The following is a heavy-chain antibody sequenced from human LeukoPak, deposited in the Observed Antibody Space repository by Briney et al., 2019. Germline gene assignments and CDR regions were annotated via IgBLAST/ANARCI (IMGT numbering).Heavy chain of an antibody. CDR2: IVVGSGTT. Sequence: SVKVSCKASGLTFSHSAIQWVRQARGQRLEWIGWIVVGSGTTNFAQKFQERVTITRDMSTSTAYMEVSSLRSEDTAIYYCAADDLTRVYWGQGTLVTVSS. D-gene: IGHD4-11*01. V-gene: IGHV1-58*02. J-gene: IGHJ4*02. CDR3: AADDLTRVY. CDR1: GLTFSHSA.